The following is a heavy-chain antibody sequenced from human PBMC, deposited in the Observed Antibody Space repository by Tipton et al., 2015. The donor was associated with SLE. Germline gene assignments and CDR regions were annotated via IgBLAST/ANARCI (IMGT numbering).Heavy chain of an antibody. V-gene: IGHV4-59*08. CDR3: ARMYGDSRTNWFDR. D-gene: IGHD4-17*01. J-gene: IGHJ2*01. CDR1: GDSIRSYY. Sequence: TLSLTCTVSGDSIRSYYWNWIRQPPGKGLEWIAYIHYTGTTDYNPSLKSRVTVSLDTYRNQFSLEVNSVTAADTAVYYCARMYGDSRTNWFDRWGRGILVTVSS. CDR2: IHYTGTT.